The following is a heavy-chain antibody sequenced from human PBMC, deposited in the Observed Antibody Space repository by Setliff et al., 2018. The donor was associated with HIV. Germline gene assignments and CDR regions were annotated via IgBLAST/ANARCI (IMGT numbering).Heavy chain of an antibody. V-gene: IGHV4-4*07. D-gene: IGHD6-6*01. CDR2: IYTSGNT. J-gene: IGHJ4*02. Sequence: PSETLSLTCTVSGGSISNYFWSWIRQPAGKGLEWIGRIYTSGNTNYNPSLKSRATMSVGTSKNQFSLKLSSVTAADTALYYCASALSIAAPRVWGQGTLVTVSS. CDR3: ASALSIAAPRV. CDR1: GGSISNYF.